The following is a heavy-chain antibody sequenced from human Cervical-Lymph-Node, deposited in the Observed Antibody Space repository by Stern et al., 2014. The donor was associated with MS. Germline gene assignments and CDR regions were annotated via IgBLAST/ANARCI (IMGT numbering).Heavy chain of an antibody. Sequence: QVQLVQSGAEVKKPGASVKVSCKASGDTFASYPIHWLRQATGQGPVWMGIVNPTDGRTTYAQTFKGRVTMTRDTSTRTVYMELSSLRAEDTAMYFCANPLPYANWGQGTRVTVSS. V-gene: IGHV1-46*03. J-gene: IGHJ1*01. CDR3: ANPLPYAN. CDR2: VNPTDGRT. CDR1: GDTFASYP. D-gene: IGHD4-17*01.